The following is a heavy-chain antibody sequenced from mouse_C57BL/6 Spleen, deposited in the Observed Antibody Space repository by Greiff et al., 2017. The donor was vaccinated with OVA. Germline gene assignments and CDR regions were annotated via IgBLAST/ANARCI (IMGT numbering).Heavy chain of an antibody. CDR1: GYTFTSYW. D-gene: IGHD1-1*01. Sequence: VQLQQPGAELVMPGASVKLSCKASGYTFTSYWMHWVKQRPGQGLEWIGEIDPSDSYTNYNQKFKGKSTLTVDKSSSTAYMQLSSLTSEDSAVYYCARRILYYYGSSYWYFDVWGTETTVTVSS. J-gene: IGHJ1*03. V-gene: IGHV1-69*01. CDR2: IDPSDSYT. CDR3: ARRILYYYGSSYWYFDV.